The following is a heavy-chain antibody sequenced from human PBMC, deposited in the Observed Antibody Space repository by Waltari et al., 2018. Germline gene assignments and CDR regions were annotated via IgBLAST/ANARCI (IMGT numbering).Heavy chain of an antibody. D-gene: IGHD3-22*01. CDR2: ISGSGRST. J-gene: IGHJ4*02. CDR3: AGGGYYYDSSGYHHSDY. Sequence: EVQLLESGGGLVQPGGSLRLSCAASGFTFSSYAMSWVRQAPGKGLEWVSAISGSGRSTYYADSVKGRFTISRDNSKNTLYLQMNSLRAEDTAVYYCAGGGYYYDSSGYHHSDYWGQGTLVTVSS. CDR1: GFTFSSYA. V-gene: IGHV3-23*01.